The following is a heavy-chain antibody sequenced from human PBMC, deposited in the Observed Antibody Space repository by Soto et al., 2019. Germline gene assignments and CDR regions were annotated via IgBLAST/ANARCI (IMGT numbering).Heavy chain of an antibody. V-gene: IGHV3-30*18. J-gene: IGHJ4*02. CDR3: AKDPGGGTFDY. CDR1: GFTFSSYG. Sequence: PGESLKISCAASGFTFSSYGMHWVRQAPGKGLEWVAVISYDGGNKYYADSEKGRFTISRDNSKNTLYLQMNSLRAEDTAVYYCAKDPGGGTFDYWGPGTLVTVSS. CDR2: ISYDGGNK. D-gene: IGHD3-10*01.